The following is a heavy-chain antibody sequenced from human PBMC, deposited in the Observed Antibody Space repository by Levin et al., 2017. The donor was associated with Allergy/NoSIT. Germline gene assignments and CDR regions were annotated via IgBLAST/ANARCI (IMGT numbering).Heavy chain of an antibody. V-gene: IGHV4-39*02. J-gene: IGHJ6*02. Sequence: ESLKISCAVSGESIRKHTYYWGWIRQSPGKGLEWIGSIYFSGSTYYNPSLRNRVTLSTDTSSNLLSLRLTSVTAADTALYFCAGFCSSSRSSDLHSYGMDVWGQGTTVTVSS. CDR3: AGFCSSSRSSDLHSYGMDV. CDR2: IYFSGST. D-gene: IGHD2-2*01. CDR1: GESIRKHTYY.